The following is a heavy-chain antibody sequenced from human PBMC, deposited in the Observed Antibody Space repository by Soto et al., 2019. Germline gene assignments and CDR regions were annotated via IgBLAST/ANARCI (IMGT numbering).Heavy chain of an antibody. J-gene: IGHJ1*01. D-gene: IGHD7-27*01. CDR1: GASVNTGDYY. V-gene: IGHV4-30-4*01. CDR2: IFYSGDN. CDR3: VGTGAPDDF. Sequence: VQLQGSGPGLVKPSQTLSLTCTVSGASVNTGDYYWSYIRQSPGKGLEGLGYIFYSGDNYYNPSIKSRANISLNTSRTQISLTLTSVTDAGTAVYFCVGTGAPDDFWGQGTLVPASS.